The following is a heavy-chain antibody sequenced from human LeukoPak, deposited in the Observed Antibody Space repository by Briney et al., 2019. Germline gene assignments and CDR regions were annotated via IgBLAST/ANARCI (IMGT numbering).Heavy chain of an antibody. CDR1: GYTFTSYY. V-gene: IGHV1-46*01. Sequence: GASVKVSCKASGYTFTSYYMHWVRQAPGQGLEWMGVINLSSGSTTYSQKFQVRVTMTRDTSKSTVYMELSSLISEDTAVYYCARDLIAVTGFIDYWGQGTLVTVSS. D-gene: IGHD6-19*01. CDR2: INLSSGST. CDR3: ARDLIAVTGFIDY. J-gene: IGHJ4*02.